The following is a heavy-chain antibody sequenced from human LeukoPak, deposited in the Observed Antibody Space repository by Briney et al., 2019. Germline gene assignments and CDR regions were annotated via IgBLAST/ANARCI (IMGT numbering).Heavy chain of an antibody. V-gene: IGHV4-34*01. J-gene: IGHJ4*02. CDR2: MNHSGST. CDR1: GGSFSGYY. D-gene: IGHD1-1*01. Sequence: PSETLSLTCAVYGGSFSGYYWSWIRQPPGKGLEWIGEMNHSGSTNYNPSLKSRVTISVDTSKNQFSLKLSSVTAADTAVYYCARAGLERSFDYWGQGTLVTVSS. CDR3: ARAGLERSFDY.